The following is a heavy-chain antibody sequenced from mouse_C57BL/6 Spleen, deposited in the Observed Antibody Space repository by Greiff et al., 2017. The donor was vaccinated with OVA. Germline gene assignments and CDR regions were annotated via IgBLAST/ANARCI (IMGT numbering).Heavy chain of an antibody. CDR1: GFNIKDDY. D-gene: IGHD1-1*01. V-gene: IGHV14-4*01. Sequence: VQLQQSGAELVRPGASVKLSCTASGFNIKDDYMHWVKQRPEQGLEWIGWIDPENGDTEYDSKFQGKATITADTSSNTADLQLSSLTSEDTAVYYCTKDGSSYGGFAYWGQGTLVTVSA. CDR2: IDPENGDT. CDR3: TKDGSSYGGFAY. J-gene: IGHJ3*01.